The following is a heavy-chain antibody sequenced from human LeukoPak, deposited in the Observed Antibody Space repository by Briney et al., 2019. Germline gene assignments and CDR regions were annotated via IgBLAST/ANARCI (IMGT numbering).Heavy chain of an antibody. Sequence: GGSLRLSCAASGFTFSSYGMHWVRQAPGKGLEWVAFIRYDGSNKYYADSVKGRFTISRDNSKNTLYLQMNSLRAEDTAVYYCAKEDGYCSGGSCYYIDYWGQGTLVTVSS. V-gene: IGHV3-30*02. D-gene: IGHD2-15*01. CDR2: IRYDGSNK. J-gene: IGHJ4*02. CDR1: GFTFSSYG. CDR3: AKEDGYCSGGSCYYIDY.